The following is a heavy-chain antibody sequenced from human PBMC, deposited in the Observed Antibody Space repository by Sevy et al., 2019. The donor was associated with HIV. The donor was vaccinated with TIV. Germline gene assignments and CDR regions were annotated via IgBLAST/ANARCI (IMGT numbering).Heavy chain of an antibody. CDR3: AREAAAGPYYYYYYGMDV. J-gene: IGHJ6*02. CDR2: ISYDGSNK. V-gene: IGHV3-30*04. CDR1: GFTFSSYA. D-gene: IGHD6-13*01. Sequence: GESLRLSCAASGFTFSSYAMHWVRQAPGKGLEWVAVISYDGSNKYYADSVKGRFTISRDNSKNTLYLQMNSLRAEDTAVYYCAREAAAGPYYYYYYGMDVWGQGTTVTVSS.